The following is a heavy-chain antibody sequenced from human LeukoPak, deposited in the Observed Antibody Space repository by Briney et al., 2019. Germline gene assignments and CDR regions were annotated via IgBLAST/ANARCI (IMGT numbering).Heavy chain of an antibody. J-gene: IGHJ4*02. CDR1: GFTFSSYE. D-gene: IGHD1-1*01. Sequence: GGSLRLSCAASGFTFSSYEMNWGRQAPGKGLEWVSYISSSGSTIYYADSVKGRFTISRDNAKNSLYLRMNSLRAEDTAVYYCARERRKRGFDYWGQGTLVTVSS. V-gene: IGHV3-48*03. CDR3: ARERRKRGFDY. CDR2: ISSSGSTI.